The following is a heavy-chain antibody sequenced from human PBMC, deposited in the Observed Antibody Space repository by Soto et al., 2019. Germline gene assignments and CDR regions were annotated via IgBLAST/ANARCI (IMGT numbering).Heavy chain of an antibody. D-gene: IGHD6-6*01. CDR2: INHSGST. CDR3: AFPTGEHTISSLSYFDN. Sequence: SETLSLTCAVYGGSFSGYYWSWIRQPPGKGLEWIGEINHSGSTNYNPSLKSRVTTSRDNSKSMLYLQMNSLRAEDTAVYYCAFPTGEHTISSLSYFDNWGQGTLVTVSS. J-gene: IGHJ4*02. V-gene: IGHV4-34*01. CDR1: GGSFSGYY.